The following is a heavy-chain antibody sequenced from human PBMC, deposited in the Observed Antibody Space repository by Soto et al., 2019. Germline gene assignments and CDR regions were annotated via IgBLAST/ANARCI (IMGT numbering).Heavy chain of an antibody. V-gene: IGHV3-49*03. CDR3: TRQLTYYDFWSGYSY. J-gene: IGHJ4*02. D-gene: IGHD3-3*01. Sequence: GGSLRLSCTASGFTFGEYAMSWFRQAPGKGLEWVGFIRSKAYGGTTEYAAPVKGRFTISRDDSKSIAYLQMNSLKTDDTAVYYCTRQLTYYDFWSGYSYWGQGTLVTVSS. CDR1: GFTFGEYA. CDR2: IRSKAYGGTT.